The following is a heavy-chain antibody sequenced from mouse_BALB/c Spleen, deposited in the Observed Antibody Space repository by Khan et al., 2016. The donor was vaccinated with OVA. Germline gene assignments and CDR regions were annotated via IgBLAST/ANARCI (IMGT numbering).Heavy chain of an antibody. CDR3: ARVTTVVDAMDY. CDR2: IWGDGST. V-gene: IGHV2-6-7*01. D-gene: IGHD1-1*01. J-gene: IGHJ4*01. CDR1: GFSLTGYG. Sequence: QVQLKESGPGLVAPSQSLSITCTVSGFSLTGYGVNWVRQPPGKGLEWLGMIWGDGSTDYNSALKSRLSISKDNSKSQVFLKMNSLQTDDTARYYCARVTTVVDAMDYWGQGTSVAVSS.